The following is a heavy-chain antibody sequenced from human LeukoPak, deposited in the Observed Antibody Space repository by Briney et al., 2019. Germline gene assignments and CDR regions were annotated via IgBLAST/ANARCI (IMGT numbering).Heavy chain of an antibody. CDR1: GFTFSSYW. CDR3: ARGGSYSDDAFDI. D-gene: IGHD1-26*01. J-gene: IGHJ3*02. Sequence: PGGSLRLSCAASGFTFSSYWMSWVRQAPGKGLEWVANIKQDGSEKYYVDSVKGRFTISRDNAKNSLYLQMNSLRAEDTAVYYCARGGSYSDDAFDIWGQGTMATVSS. V-gene: IGHV3-7*01. CDR2: IKQDGSEK.